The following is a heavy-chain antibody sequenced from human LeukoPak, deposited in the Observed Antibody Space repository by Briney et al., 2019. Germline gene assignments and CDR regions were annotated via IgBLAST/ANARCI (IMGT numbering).Heavy chain of an antibody. J-gene: IGHJ4*02. D-gene: IGHD3-10*01. CDR3: ARDRGSGSSYFDY. CDR2: ISSSSSYI. CDR1: GLTFSSYS. V-gene: IGHV3-21*04. Sequence: GGSLRLSCAASGLTFSSYSMNWVRQAPGKGLEWVSSISSSSSYIYYADSVKGRFTISRDNAKNSLYLQMNSLRAEDTAVYYCARDRGSGSSYFDYWGQGTLVTVSS.